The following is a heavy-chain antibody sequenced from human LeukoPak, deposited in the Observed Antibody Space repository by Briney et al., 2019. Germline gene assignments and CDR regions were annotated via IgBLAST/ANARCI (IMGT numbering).Heavy chain of an antibody. J-gene: IGHJ4*02. Sequence: GGSLRLSCAASGFIFSDYGMHWVRQAPGKGLGWVAGISNDGSTKDYADSVKGRFTISRDSSKKSMFLQMNSLRAEDTAVYYCAKAAYCTSTSCHFSGYAQRPLDSWGQGTLVTVSS. D-gene: IGHD2-2*01. CDR3: AKAAYCTSTSCHFSGYAQRPLDS. CDR1: GFIFSDYG. V-gene: IGHV3-30*18. CDR2: ISNDGSTK.